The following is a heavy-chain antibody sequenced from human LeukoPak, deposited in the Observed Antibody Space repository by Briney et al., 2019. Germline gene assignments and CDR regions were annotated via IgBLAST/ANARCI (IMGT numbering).Heavy chain of an antibody. CDR3: ARDHVYGGADY. D-gene: IGHD5/OR15-5a*01. J-gene: IGHJ4*02. CDR1: GFTFDDYA. V-gene: IGHV3-43*02. Sequence: PGGSLRLSCAVSGFTFDDYAMHWVRQAPGKGLEWVSLISGDGATTYYADSVKGRFTISRDNSKSSLFLQMNSLRTEDTALYYCARDHVYGGADYWGQGTLVTVSS. CDR2: ISGDGATT.